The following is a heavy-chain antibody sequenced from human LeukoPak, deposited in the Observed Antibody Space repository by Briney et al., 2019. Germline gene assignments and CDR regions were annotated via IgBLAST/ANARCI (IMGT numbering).Heavy chain of an antibody. CDR1: GFTFSSYA. D-gene: IGHD3-10*01. CDR3: VPHWFGQLLEYYFDY. CDR2: ISGSGGST. J-gene: IGHJ4*02. Sequence: GGSLRLSCAASGFTFSSYAMSWLRQAPGEGLEWVSAISGSGGSTYYADSVKGRFTISRDNSKNTLYLQMNSMRAEDTAVYYCVPHWFGQLLEYYFDYWGQETLVTVSS. V-gene: IGHV3-23*01.